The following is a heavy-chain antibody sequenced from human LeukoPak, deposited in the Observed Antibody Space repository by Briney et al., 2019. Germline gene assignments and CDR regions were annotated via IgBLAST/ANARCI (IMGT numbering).Heavy chain of an antibody. CDR3: AAQYYDFWSGGLYGMDV. CDR2: INHSGST. CDR1: GGSFSGYY. D-gene: IGHD3-3*01. J-gene: IGHJ6*02. V-gene: IGHV4-34*01. Sequence: PSETLSLTCAVYGGSFSGYYWSWIRQPPGKGLEWIGEINHSGSTNYNPSLKSRVTISVDTSKNQFSLKLSSVTAADTAVYYCAAQYYDFWSGGLYGMDVWGQGTTVTVSS.